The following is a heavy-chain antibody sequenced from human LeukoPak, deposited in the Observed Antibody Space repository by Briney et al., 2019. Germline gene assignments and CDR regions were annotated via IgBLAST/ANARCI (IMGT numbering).Heavy chain of an antibody. V-gene: IGHV5-10-1*01. J-gene: IGHJ3*02. CDR3: ARQSMDGSSDALDI. D-gene: IGHD3-10*01. CDR2: IDPTDSYI. CDR1: GYPYTIYW. Sequence: GESLQISCQGSGYPYTIYWINWVRQMPGRGLEWMGRIDPTDSYIDFSPSFQGHVTISVDTTVSTAFLHWSSLKASDTAIYYCARQSMDGSSDALDIWGQGTFVTVSS.